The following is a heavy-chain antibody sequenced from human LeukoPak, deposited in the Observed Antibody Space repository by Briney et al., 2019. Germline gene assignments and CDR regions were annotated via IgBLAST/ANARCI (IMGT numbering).Heavy chain of an antibody. CDR2: INPSGGST. V-gene: IGHV1-46*01. Sequence: ASVKVSCKASGYTFSGYYMHWVRQAPGRGPEWMGIINPSGGSTNYAQKFQGRVTMTRDTSTSTVYMDLSGLRSEDTAVYYCARAQVEMATMGDYWGQGTLVTVSS. D-gene: IGHD5-24*01. J-gene: IGHJ4*02. CDR3: ARAQVEMATMGDY. CDR1: GYTFSGYY.